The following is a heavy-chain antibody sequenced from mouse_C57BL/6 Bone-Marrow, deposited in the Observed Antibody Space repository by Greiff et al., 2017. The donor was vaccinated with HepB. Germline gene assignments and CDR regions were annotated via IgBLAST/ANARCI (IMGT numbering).Heavy chain of an antibody. CDR1: GFNIKNTY. J-gene: IGHJ4*01. D-gene: IGHD1-1*01. CDR3: ARRVSSYNYAMDY. V-gene: IGHV14-3*01. CDR2: IDPANGNT. Sequence: EVQRVESVAELVRPGASVKLSCTASGFNIKNTYMHWVKQRPEQGLEWIGRIDPANGNTKYAPKFQGKATITADTSSNTTYLQLSSLTSEDTAIYYCARRVSSYNYAMDYWGQGTSVTVSS.